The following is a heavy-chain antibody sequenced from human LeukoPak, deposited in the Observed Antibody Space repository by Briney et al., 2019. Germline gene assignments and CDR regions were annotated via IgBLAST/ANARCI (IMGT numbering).Heavy chain of an antibody. CDR2: IGGSGNGYST. V-gene: IGHV3-64D*06. Sequence: GGSLRLSCSASGFTFSIYTMYWVRQAPGKGLEYISTIGGSGNGYSTYYADSVKGRFTISRDNSKSTLYLQMSSLRTEDTAVYYCVNDFGRVLGTPDYWGQGTLVTVSS. J-gene: IGHJ4*02. D-gene: IGHD3-16*01. CDR1: GFTFSIYT. CDR3: VNDFGRVLGTPDY.